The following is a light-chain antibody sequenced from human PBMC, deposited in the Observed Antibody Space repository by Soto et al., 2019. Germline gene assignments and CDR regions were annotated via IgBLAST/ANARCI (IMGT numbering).Light chain of an antibody. CDR2: DDS. CDR1: QSSSRY. V-gene: IGKV1-39*01. CDR3: QQGHSTPIT. Sequence: DIQMTQSPSSLSASIGDRVILTCRASQSSSRYLNGYQQKPGKAPKPLIHDDSSLQSGVPSRFSGSGSGTDFTLTISSLQPEYFATYYCQQGHSTPITFGQGTRLEIK. J-gene: IGKJ5*01.